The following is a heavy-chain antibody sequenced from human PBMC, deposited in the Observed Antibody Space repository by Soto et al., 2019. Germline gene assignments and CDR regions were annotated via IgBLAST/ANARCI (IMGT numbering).Heavy chain of an antibody. V-gene: IGHV1-3*01. CDR3: XXXXXXXXXXXXXXXX. Sequence: QVQLVQSGAEVKKPGASVKVSCKASGYTFTSYAMHWVRQAPGQRLEWMGWINAGNGNTKYSQKFQGRVTITRDTXXSXXXXXXXXXXXXXXXXXXXXXXXXXXXXXXXXXXXXGQGTLVTVSS. CDR1: GYTFTSYA. CDR2: INAGNGNT. J-gene: IGHJ4*02.